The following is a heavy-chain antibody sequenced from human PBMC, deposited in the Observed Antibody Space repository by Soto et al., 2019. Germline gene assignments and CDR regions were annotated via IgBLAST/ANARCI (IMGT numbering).Heavy chain of an antibody. CDR1: GFTFSSYA. J-gene: IGHJ4*02. CDR3: AKLAVAGFGRGLTESVKKSKDVTGDY. Sequence: VQLVESGGGVVQPGRSLRLSCAASGFTFSSYAMHWVRQAPGKGLEWVAVISYDGSNKYYADSVKGRFTISRDNSKNTLYLQMNSLRAEDTAVYYCAKLAVAGFGRGLTESVKKSKDVTGDYWGQGTLVTVSS. CDR2: ISYDGSNK. V-gene: IGHV3-30-3*02. D-gene: IGHD6-19*01.